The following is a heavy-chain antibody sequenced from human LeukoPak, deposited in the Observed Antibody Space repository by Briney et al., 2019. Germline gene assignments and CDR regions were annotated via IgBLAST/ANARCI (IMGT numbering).Heavy chain of an antibody. CDR2: ISGSGGST. J-gene: IGHJ4*02. CDR3: AKGYYDYVWGSYYFDY. V-gene: IGHV3-23*01. D-gene: IGHD3-16*01. Sequence: GGSLRLSCAASGFTFSSYAMSWVRQAPGKGLEWVSAISGSGGSTYYADSVKGRFTISRDNSGDTLYLQMNSLRAEDTAVYYCAKGYYDYVWGSYYFDYWGQGTLVTVSS. CDR1: GFTFSSYA.